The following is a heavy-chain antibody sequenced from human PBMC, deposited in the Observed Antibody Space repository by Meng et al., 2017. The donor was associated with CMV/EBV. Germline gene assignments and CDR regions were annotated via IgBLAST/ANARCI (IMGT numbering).Heavy chain of an antibody. CDR2: IWYDGSNK. D-gene: IGHD6-13*01. Sequence: GESLKISCAASGFTFSSYGMHWVRQAPGKGLEWVAVIWYDGSNKYYADSVKGRFTISRDNSKNTLYLLMNSLRAEDTAVYYCAKDLAKQQLLAFDIWGQGTMVTVSS. CDR3: AKDLAKQQLLAFDI. V-gene: IGHV3-33*06. CDR1: GFTFSSYG. J-gene: IGHJ3*02.